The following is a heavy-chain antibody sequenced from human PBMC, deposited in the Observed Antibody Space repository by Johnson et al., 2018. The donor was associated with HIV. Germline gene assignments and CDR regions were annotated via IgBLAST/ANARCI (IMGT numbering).Heavy chain of an antibody. Sequence: VQVVESGGGLVKPGGSLRLSCAASGFTFDDYGMSWVRQAPGKGLEWVSGINWNGGSTGYADSVKGRFTISRDNTKNTLYLQMNSLRAEDTAVYYCARPSSGWYFDAFDIWGQGTTVTGSS. CDR1: GFTFDDYG. V-gene: IGHV3-20*04. D-gene: IGHD6-19*01. J-gene: IGHJ3*02. CDR3: ARPSSGWYFDAFDI. CDR2: INWNGGST.